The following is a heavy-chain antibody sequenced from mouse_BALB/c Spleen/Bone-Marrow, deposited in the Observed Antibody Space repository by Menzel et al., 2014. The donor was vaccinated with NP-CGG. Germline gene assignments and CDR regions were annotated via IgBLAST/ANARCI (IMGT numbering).Heavy chain of an antibody. V-gene: IGHV1-7*01. Sequence: QVQLQQSGTELAKPGASVKMSCKASGYIFTTNWMHWVKPRPGQGLEWIGYINPSTAYTDYNQKFKDKAALTADKSCSTAYMQLNSLTSDDSAVYYCARDWDYWGQGTLVTVSA. CDR3: ARDWDY. D-gene: IGHD4-1*01. CDR1: GYIFTTNW. CDR2: INPSTAYT. J-gene: IGHJ3*01.